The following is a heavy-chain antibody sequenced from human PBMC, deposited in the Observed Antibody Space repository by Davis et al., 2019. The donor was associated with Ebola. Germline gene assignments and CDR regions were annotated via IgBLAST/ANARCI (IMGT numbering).Heavy chain of an antibody. CDR1: GFTFSSYA. CDR3: ARDISLVRGVVWGMDV. D-gene: IGHD3-10*01. Sequence: GESLKISCAASGFTFSSYAMHWVRQAPAKGLEWVAVISYDGSNKYYADSVKGRFTISRDNSKNTLYLQMNSLRAEDTAVYYCARDISLVRGVVWGMDVWGKGTTVTVSS. V-gene: IGHV3-30-3*01. J-gene: IGHJ6*04. CDR2: ISYDGSNK.